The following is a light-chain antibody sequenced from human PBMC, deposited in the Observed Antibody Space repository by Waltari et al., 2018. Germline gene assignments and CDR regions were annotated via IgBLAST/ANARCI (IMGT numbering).Light chain of an antibody. V-gene: IGLV1-51*01. CDR3: ATWDNSLTDVV. Sequence: QSVLTQPPSVSAAPGQKVTISCSGGTSNIGNYYVSWYQHLPGAAPKLLIYDNDKRHSGIPDRCSASKSGTSATLGITGLQIGDEADYYCATWDNSLTDVVFGGGTKLTVL. CDR2: DND. CDR1: TSNIGNYY. J-gene: IGLJ2*01.